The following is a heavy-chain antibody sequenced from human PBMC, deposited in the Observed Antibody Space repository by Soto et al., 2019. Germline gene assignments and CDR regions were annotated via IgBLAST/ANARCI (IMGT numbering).Heavy chain of an antibody. CDR2: ISSSSSYT. J-gene: IGHJ4*02. CDR1: GFTFSDYY. CDR3: ARTRGYCSSTSCYPLDY. V-gene: IGHV3-11*06. Sequence: GGSLRLSCAASGFTFSDYYMSWIRQAPGKGLEWVSYISSSSSYTNYADSVKGRFTISRDSAKNSLYLQMNSLRAEDTAVYYCARTRGYCSSTSCYPLDYWGQGTLVTVSS. D-gene: IGHD2-2*01.